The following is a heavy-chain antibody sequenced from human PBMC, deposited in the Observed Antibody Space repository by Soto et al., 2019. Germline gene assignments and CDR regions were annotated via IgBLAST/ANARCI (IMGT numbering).Heavy chain of an antibody. Sequence: EVQLVESGGGLVQPGGSLRVSCVASGFTFSSYALNWVRQAPGKGLEWVSYISVGGGSIFYADSVKGRFTISRGDATNPMYLQMDSLREEDTAVYYCVGDHRWAFDFRGQGTMVTVSS. CDR3: VGDHRWAFDF. D-gene: IGHD2-15*01. J-gene: IGHJ3*01. V-gene: IGHV3-48*02. CDR2: ISVGGGSI. CDR1: GFTFSSYA.